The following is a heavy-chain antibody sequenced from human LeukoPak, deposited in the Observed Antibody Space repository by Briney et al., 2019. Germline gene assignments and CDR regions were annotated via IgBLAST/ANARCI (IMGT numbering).Heavy chain of an antibody. CDR3: ARGRSVWFGELSLAFDI. J-gene: IGHJ3*02. CDR2: INHSGST. CDR1: GGSFSGYY. V-gene: IGHV4-34*01. D-gene: IGHD3-10*01. Sequence: SETLSLTCAVYGGSFSGYYWSWIRQPPGKGLEWIGEINHSGSTNYNPSLKSRVTISVDTSKNQFSLKLSSVTAADTAVYYCARGRSVWFGELSLAFDIWGQGTMVTVSS.